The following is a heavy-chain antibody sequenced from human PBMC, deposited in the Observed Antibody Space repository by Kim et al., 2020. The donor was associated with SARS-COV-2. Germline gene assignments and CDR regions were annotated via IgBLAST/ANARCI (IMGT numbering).Heavy chain of an antibody. CDR3: ARRRDSSGYYQWLFDY. V-gene: IGHV5-10-1*01. J-gene: IGHJ4*02. Sequence: SFQGHVTISADKSISTAYLQWSSLKASDTAMYYCARRRDSSGYYQWLFDYWGQGTLVTVSS. D-gene: IGHD3-22*01.